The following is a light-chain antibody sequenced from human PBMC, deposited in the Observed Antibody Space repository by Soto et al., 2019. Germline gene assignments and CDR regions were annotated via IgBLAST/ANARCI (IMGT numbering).Light chain of an antibody. CDR3: QQLNSYPAFT. CDR1: QGISSY. V-gene: IGKV1-9*01. J-gene: IGKJ3*01. Sequence: DIQLTQSPSFLSASVGDRVTITCRASQGISSYLAWYQQKPGKAPKLLIYAASTLQSGVPSRFSGSGSGTEFTRTISSLQPEDFATYYCQQLNSYPAFTFGPGTKVDIK. CDR2: AAS.